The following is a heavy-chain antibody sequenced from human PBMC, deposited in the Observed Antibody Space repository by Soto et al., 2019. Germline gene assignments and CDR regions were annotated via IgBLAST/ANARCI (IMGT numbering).Heavy chain of an antibody. J-gene: IGHJ6*04. CDR3: ASSITIFGVVNGLDV. CDR2: IIPILGIA. V-gene: IGHV1-69*02. D-gene: IGHD3-3*01. Sequence: GASVKVSCKASGGTFSSYTIGWVRQAPGQGLEWMGRIIPILGIANYAQKFQGRVTITADKSTSTAYMELSSLRSEDTAVYYCASSITIFGVVNGLDVWGKGTTVTVSS. CDR1: GGTFSSYT.